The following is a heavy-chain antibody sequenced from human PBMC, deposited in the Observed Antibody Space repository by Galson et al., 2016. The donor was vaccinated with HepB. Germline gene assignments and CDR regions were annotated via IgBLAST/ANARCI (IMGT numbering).Heavy chain of an antibody. J-gene: IGHJ2*01. CDR2: IKQDGSEQ. Sequence: LSCAASGFSFSTYWMTWVRQAPGKGLEWVANIKQDGSEQYYVDSVKGRFTISRDDATNSLYLQMNSLRDEDTAVYYCAKEATATTGAKTKRVWHFDLWGRGTLVTVSS. D-gene: IGHD1-7*01. V-gene: IGHV3-7*01. CDR1: GFSFSTYW. CDR3: AKEATATTGAKTKRVWHFDL.